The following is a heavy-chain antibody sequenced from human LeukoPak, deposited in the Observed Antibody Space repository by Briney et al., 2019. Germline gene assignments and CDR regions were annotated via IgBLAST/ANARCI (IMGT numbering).Heavy chain of an antibody. J-gene: IGHJ3*02. CDR1: GGSISSGGYY. V-gene: IGHV4-31*01. Sequence: PSETLSLNCTVSGGSISSGGYYWSWIRQHPGTGLEWIGYICYSASTYYNPSLKSQVTISVDTSKNHFSLKLSSVTAADTAVYYFAQKVVPAAISAFDIWGQGTMVTVSS. D-gene: IGHD2-2*01. CDR2: ICYSAST. CDR3: AQKVVPAAISAFDI.